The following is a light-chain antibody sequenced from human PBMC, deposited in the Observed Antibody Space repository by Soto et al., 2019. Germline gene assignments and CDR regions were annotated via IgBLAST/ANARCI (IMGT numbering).Light chain of an antibody. CDR2: DND. Sequence: QSVLTQPPSVSAAPGQKVTISCSGSSSNIGKYYVSWYQQFPGAAPKLLIKDNDQRPSGIPDRFSGSKSGTSATLGITGLQTGDEADYYCATWDSSLTSVVFGGGTKLTVL. J-gene: IGLJ2*01. CDR3: ATWDSSLTSVV. V-gene: IGLV1-51*01. CDR1: SSNIGKYY.